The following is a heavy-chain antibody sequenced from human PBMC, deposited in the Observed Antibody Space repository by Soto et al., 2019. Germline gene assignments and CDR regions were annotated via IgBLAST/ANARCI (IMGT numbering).Heavy chain of an antibody. CDR3: ARGGVVVPAATRTINYYGMDV. D-gene: IGHD2-2*01. V-gene: IGHV3-48*03. J-gene: IGHJ6*02. CDR2: ISSSGSTI. CDR1: AFTFSSYE. Sequence: GGSLRLSCAASAFTFSSYEMNWVRQAPGKGLEWVSYISSSGSTIYYADSVKGRFTISRDNAKNSLYLQMNSLRAEDTAVYYCARGGVVVPAATRTINYYGMDVWGQGTTVTVSS.